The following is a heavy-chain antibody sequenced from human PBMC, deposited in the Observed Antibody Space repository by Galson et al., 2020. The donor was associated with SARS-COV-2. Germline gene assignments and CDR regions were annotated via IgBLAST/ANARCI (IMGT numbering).Heavy chain of an antibody. V-gene: IGHV3-74*01. J-gene: IGHJ4*02. CDR3: ARGEMGNDYFDY. CDR2: IYSEGSST. CDR1: GFTFSSSW. Sequence: GGSLRLSCAASGFTFSSSWMHWVRQAPGKGLVWVSRIYSEGSSTSYADSVKGRFTISGDNAKNTLYLQMNSLRAEDTAVYYCARGEMGNDYFDYWGQGTLVTVSS. D-gene: IGHD7-27*01.